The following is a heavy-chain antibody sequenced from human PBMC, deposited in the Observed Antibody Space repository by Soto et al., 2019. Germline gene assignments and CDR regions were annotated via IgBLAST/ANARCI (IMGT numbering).Heavy chain of an antibody. D-gene: IGHD2-2*01. J-gene: IGHJ4*02. CDR1: GFTFSTYA. CDR3: AKSRCSTSCYGGDY. Sequence: EVQLLGSGGGLVQPGGSLRLSCAASGFTFSTYAMTWVRQAPGKGLEWVSSISSGGGSTNYADSVKGRFTISRDNSKNTLYLQMNSLGAEDTAAYYCAKSRCSTSCYGGDYWGQGTLVTVSS. CDR2: ISSGGGST. V-gene: IGHV3-23*01.